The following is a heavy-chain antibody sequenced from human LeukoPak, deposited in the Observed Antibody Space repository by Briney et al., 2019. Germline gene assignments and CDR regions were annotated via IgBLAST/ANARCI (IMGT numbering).Heavy chain of an antibody. D-gene: IGHD3-16*01. CDR2: IYTRGDT. J-gene: IGHJ4*02. CDR1: GGSISSYY. CDR3: ARDPQRRYYFDY. V-gene: IGHV4-4*07. Sequence: SETLSLTCTVSGGSISSYYWSWIRQPAGKGLEWIGRIYTRGDTNYNPSLKSRVTMSVDSSKNQFSLKLSSVTAADTAVYYCARDPQRRYYFDYWGQGTLVTVSS.